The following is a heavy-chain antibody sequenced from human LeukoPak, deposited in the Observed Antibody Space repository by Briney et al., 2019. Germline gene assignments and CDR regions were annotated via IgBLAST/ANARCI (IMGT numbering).Heavy chain of an antibody. CDR2: IYNSGST. CDR1: GYSISSGYF. V-gene: IGHV4-38-2*02. CDR3: ARAYSSSWYFNWFDP. Sequence: SSETLSLTCTVSGYSISSGYFWGWIRQPPGKGLEWIGTIYNSGSTYYNASLESRVTISVDTSKNQFSLKLSSVTAADTAVYYCARAYSSSWYFNWFDPWGQGTPVTVSS. J-gene: IGHJ5*02. D-gene: IGHD6-13*01.